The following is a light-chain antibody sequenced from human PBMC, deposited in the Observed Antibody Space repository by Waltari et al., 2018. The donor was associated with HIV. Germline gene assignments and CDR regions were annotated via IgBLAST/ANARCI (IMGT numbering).Light chain of an antibody. V-gene: IGLV1-47*01. CDR1: SSTLGSNN. CDR3: ATWDDSLSAWL. CDR2: RND. J-gene: IGLJ3*02. Sequence: QSVLTQPPSASGTPGQRVTISCSGSSSTLGSNNVYWYQPLPRTPPRLLIQRNDQRPSGVSDRFSGSKSVTSASLAISGLRYDDEAEYFCATWDDSLSAWLFGGGTKVTVL.